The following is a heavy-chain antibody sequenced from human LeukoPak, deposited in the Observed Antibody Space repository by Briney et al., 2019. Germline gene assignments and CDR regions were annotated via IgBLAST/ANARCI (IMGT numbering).Heavy chain of an antibody. CDR1: GYSVSSNTW. J-gene: IGHJ3*02. CDR3: ARRGTVWGAFDI. V-gene: IGHV4-28*01. D-gene: IGHD3-16*01. Sequence: SDTLSLTCAVSGYSVSSNTWWGWIGPPPGKGLEWIEYINYSGNTYYNPSVKSRVTMSVDTSKNQFSLKLSSVTAVDTAVYYCARRGTVWGAFDIWGQGTMVTVSS. CDR2: INYSGNT.